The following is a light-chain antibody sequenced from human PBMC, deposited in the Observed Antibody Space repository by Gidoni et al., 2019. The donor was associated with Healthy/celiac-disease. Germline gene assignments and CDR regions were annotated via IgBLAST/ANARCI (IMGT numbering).Light chain of an antibody. J-gene: IGLJ3*02. V-gene: IGLV2-23*02. CDR2: GVT. Sequence: QSALTPPASVSGSPGQSITISCTGTSSDVGTYNLVSWYQHPPGKAPKLMIYGVTKRPSGVSDRFSGSKSGSAASLTISRLQAEDEADYYCCSFVGGGTLVFGGGTKLTVL. CDR3: CSFVGGGTLV. CDR1: SSDVGTYNL.